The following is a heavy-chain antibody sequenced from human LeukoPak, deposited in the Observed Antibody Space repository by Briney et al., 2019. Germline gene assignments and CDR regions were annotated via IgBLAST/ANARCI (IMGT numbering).Heavy chain of an antibody. Sequence: PSETLSLTCAVYGGSFSGEYWTWIRQPPGKGLEWIGEITYSGSIYYKPSLKSRVTISVDTSKNQFSLKLNSVTAADTAMYYCARDLMTWGQGTLVAVSS. CDR2: ITYSGSI. J-gene: IGHJ4*02. V-gene: IGHV4-34*01. CDR1: GGSFSGEY. CDR3: ARDLMT.